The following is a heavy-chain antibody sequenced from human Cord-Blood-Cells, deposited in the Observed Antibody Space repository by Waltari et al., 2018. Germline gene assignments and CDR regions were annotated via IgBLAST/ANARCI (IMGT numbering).Heavy chain of an antibody. V-gene: IGHV4-34*01. CDR2: INHSGST. J-gene: IGHJ4*02. CDR3: ARGPGYCSSTSCYVRD. D-gene: IGHD2-2*03. Sequence: QVQLQQRGAGLLKPSETLSLTCAVYGGSFSGYYWSWIRKPPGKGLAWIGEINHSGSTNYNPALKSRVTISVDTSKNQFSLKLSSVTAAGTAGYYCARGPGYCSSTSCYVRDWGQGTLVTVSS. CDR1: GGSFSGYY.